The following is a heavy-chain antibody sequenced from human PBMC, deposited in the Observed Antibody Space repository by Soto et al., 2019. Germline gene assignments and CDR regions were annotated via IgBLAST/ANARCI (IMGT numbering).Heavy chain of an antibody. D-gene: IGHD3-22*01. CDR1: GFSLSTSGMR. CDR3: ARMYLARFYDSSGYYDPDAFDI. J-gene: IGHJ3*02. CDR2: IDWDDDK. Sequence: SGPTLVNPTQTLTLTCTFSGFSLSTSGMRVSWIRQPPGKALEWLARIDWDDDKFYSTPLKTRLTISKDTSKNQVVLTMTNMDPVDTATYYCARMYLARFYDSSGYYDPDAFDIWGQGTMVTVS. V-gene: IGHV2-70*04.